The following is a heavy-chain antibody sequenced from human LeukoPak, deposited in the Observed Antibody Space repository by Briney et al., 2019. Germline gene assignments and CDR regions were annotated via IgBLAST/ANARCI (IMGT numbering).Heavy chain of an antibody. CDR2: TFYRSKWNN. CDR3: ARDLVGWGSFDY. CDR1: GDSVSSNSAA. J-gene: IGHJ4*02. Sequence: SQTLSLTCAISGDSVSSNSAAWNWLRQSPSSGLEWLGRTFYRSKWNNDYAVSVKGRITINPDTSKNHFYLQLNSVTPEDTAVYYCARDLVGWGSFDYWGQGTLVTVSS. D-gene: IGHD7-27*01. V-gene: IGHV6-1*01.